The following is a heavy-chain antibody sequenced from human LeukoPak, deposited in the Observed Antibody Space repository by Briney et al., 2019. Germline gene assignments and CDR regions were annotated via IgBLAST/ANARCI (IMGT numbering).Heavy chain of an antibody. V-gene: IGHV3-30*18. CDR1: GFTFSSYG. CDR3: AKGVWFGEF. J-gene: IGHJ4*02. D-gene: IGHD3-10*01. CDR2: ISYDGSNK. Sequence: GRSLRLSCAASGFTFSSYGMHWVRQAPGKGLEWVAVISYDGSNKYYADSVKGRFTISRDNSKNTLYLQMNSLRAEDTAVYYCAKGVWFGEFWGQGTLVTVSS.